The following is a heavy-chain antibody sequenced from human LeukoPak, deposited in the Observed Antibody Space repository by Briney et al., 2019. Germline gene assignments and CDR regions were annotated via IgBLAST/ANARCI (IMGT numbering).Heavy chain of an antibody. CDR2: ISAYNGNT. CDR3: ARDWDGYNWFDY. CDR1: GYTFTSYG. J-gene: IGHJ4*02. Sequence: ASVKVSCKASGYTFTSYGISWVRQAPGQGLEWMGWISAYNGNTNYAQKLQGRVTMATDTSTSTAYMELRSLRSDDTAVYYCARDWDGYNWFDYWGQGTLVTVSS. V-gene: IGHV1-18*01. D-gene: IGHD5-24*01.